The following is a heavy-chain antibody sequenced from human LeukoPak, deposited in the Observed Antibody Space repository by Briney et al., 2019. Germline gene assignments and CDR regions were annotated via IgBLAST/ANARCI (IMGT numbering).Heavy chain of an antibody. CDR3: AREPDGYCSGGSCYFYGMDV. CDR1: GYTFTSNY. D-gene: IGHD2-15*01. V-gene: IGHV1-2*06. Sequence: ASVRVSCKASGYTFTSNYIHWVRQAPGQGLEWMGRINPNSGGTNYAQKFQGRVTMTRDTSISTAYMELSRLRSDDTAVYYCAREPDGYCSGGSCYFYGMDVWGQGTTVTVSS. J-gene: IGHJ6*02. CDR2: INPNSGGT.